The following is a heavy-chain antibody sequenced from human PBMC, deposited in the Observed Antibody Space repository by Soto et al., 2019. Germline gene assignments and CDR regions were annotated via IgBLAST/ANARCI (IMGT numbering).Heavy chain of an antibody. Sequence: ASVKVSCKASGGTFSSYAISWVRQAPGQGLEWMGGIIPIFGTANYAQKFQGRVTITADESTSTAYMELSSLRSEDTAVYYCARGFGSSSSGAFDIWGQGTMVTVSS. CDR3: ARGFGSSSSGAFDI. J-gene: IGHJ3*02. CDR1: GGTFSSYA. V-gene: IGHV1-69*13. CDR2: IIPIFGTA. D-gene: IGHD6-13*01.